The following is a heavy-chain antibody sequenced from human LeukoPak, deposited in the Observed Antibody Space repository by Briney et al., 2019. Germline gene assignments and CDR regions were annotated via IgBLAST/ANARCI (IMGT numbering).Heavy chain of an antibody. V-gene: IGHV4-59*08. CDR3: ARLEEIAVAGTGFDY. J-gene: IGHJ4*02. CDR2: IYNGST. D-gene: IGHD6-19*01. CDR1: GGSISSYY. Sequence: PSETLSLTCTVSGGSISSYYWSWIRQPPGKGLEWIGYIYNGSTNYNPSLKSRVTISVDTSKNQFSLKLSSVTAADTAVYYCARLEEIAVAGTGFDYWGQGTLVTVSS.